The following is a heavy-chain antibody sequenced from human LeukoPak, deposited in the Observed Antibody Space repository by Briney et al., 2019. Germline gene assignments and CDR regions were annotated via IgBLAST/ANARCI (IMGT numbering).Heavy chain of an antibody. J-gene: IGHJ3*02. CDR2: IIPIFGAA. Sequence: GASVKVSCKASGGTFSSYAISWVRQAPGQGLEWMGGIIPIFGAANYAQKFQGRVTVTADESTSTAYMELSSLRSEDTAVYYCARDQYCSSTSCDNDAFDIWGQGTMVTVSS. D-gene: IGHD2-2*02. CDR3: ARDQYCSSTSCDNDAFDI. V-gene: IGHV1-69*13. CDR1: GGTFSSYA.